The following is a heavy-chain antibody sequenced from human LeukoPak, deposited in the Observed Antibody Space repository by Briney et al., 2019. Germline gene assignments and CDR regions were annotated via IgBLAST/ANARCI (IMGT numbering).Heavy chain of an antibody. CDR1: GFTLSSYA. Sequence: GSLRLSCAASGFTLSSYAMSWVRQAPGKGLEWVSAISDSGNTYHADSVKGRFTISRDNSKNTLYLQMNSLRAEDTAVYYCAILSVAATPSDAFDIWGQGTMVTVSS. CDR3: AILSVAATPSDAFDI. CDR2: ISDSGNT. D-gene: IGHD2-15*01. J-gene: IGHJ3*02. V-gene: IGHV3-23*01.